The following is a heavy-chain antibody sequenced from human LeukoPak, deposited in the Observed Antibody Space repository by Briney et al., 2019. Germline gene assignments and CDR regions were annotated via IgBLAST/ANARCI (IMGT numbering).Heavy chain of an antibody. D-gene: IGHD3-10*01. Sequence: ASVKVSCKASGYTFTSYYMHWVRQAPGQGLEWMGIINPSGGSTSYAQKFQGRVTMTRDMSTSTVYMELSSLRSEDTAVYYCARVLKDPRYYYGSGSYCWFDPWGQGTLVTVSS. J-gene: IGHJ5*02. CDR1: GYTFTSYY. CDR2: INPSGGST. CDR3: ARVLKDPRYYYGSGSYCWFDP. V-gene: IGHV1-46*01.